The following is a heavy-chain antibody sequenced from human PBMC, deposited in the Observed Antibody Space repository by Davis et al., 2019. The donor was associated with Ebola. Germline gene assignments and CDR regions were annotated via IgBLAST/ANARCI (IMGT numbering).Heavy chain of an antibody. J-gene: IGHJ4*02. CDR3: ARASYCGGDCYWDY. CDR1: GGNFRSYA. V-gene: IGHV1-69*13. Sequence: SVKVSCKASGGNFRSYAISWVRQAPGQGLEWMGGIIPIFGTANYAQKFQGRVTITADESTSTAYMELSSLRSEDTAVYYCARASYCGGDCYWDYWGQGTLVTVSS. D-gene: IGHD2-21*02. CDR2: IIPIFGTA.